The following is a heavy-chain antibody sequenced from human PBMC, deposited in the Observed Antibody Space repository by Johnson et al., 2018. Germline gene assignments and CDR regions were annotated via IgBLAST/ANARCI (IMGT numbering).Heavy chain of an antibody. Sequence: VQLQESGGGLVQPGGSLRLSCAASGFTFSNYWMHWVRQASGKGLVWVSRINTDGSNIGYSDSVKGRFAISRDNAKNTLYLQMDSLRAEDTAVYYCVRTVNIYWRNAFHIWGQGTMVTVSS. D-gene: IGHD2-8*02. J-gene: IGHJ3*02. CDR1: GFTFSNYW. CDR2: INTDGSNI. CDR3: VRTVNIYWRNAFHI. V-gene: IGHV3-74*01.